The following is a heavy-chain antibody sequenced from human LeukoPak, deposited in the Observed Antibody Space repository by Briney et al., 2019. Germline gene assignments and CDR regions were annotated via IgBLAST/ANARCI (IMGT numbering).Heavy chain of an antibody. CDR2: IYYSGST. Sequence: SETLSLTCTVSGGSISSYYWSWIRQPPGKGLEWTGYIYYSGSTNYNPSLKSRVTISVDTSKNQFSLKLSSVTAADTAVYYCARDTTSIGFDPWGQGTLVTVSS. J-gene: IGHJ5*02. V-gene: IGHV4-59*01. CDR1: GGSISSYY. D-gene: IGHD1-26*01. CDR3: ARDTTSIGFDP.